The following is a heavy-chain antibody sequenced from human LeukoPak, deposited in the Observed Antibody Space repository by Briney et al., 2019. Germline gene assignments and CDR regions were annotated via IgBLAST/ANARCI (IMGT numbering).Heavy chain of an antibody. CDR1: GGSLSNYY. D-gene: IGHD4-17*01. V-gene: IGHV4-34*01. CDR2: INQSGRT. Sequence: PSETLSLTCTVSGGSLSNYYWSWIRQTPGKGLEWLGQINQSGRTNYNPSLKSRVTLSVDTSKNQFSLKLTSVTAADTAVYFCARDFSGDYVFTYWGQGTLVTVSS. CDR3: ARDFSGDYVFTY. J-gene: IGHJ4*02.